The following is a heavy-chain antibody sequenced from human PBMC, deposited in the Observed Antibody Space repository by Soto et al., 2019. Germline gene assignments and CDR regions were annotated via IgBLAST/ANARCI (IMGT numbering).Heavy chain of an antibody. J-gene: IGHJ4*02. V-gene: IGHV3-30*18. CDR2: ISYDGNNK. Sequence: QVQLVESGGGVAQPGRSLRLSCAVSGLTSRTFLAYDMHWVRQAPGKGLEWVALISYDGNNKYYSDSVKGRFTISRDNSKNTLYLQMSSLSVEDTAVYFCAKVAYDFWTTYNRQGVHFDSWGQGTLVTVSS. CDR1: GLTSRTFLAYD. CDR3: AKVAYDFWTTYNRQGVHFDS. D-gene: IGHD3-3*01.